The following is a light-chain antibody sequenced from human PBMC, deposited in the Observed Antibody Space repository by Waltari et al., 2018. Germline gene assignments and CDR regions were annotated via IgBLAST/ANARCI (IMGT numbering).Light chain of an antibody. CDR2: LGS. V-gene: IGKV2-28*01. Sequence: DIVLTQSPLSLPVTPGEPASISCRSSQGLLHSEGNILLDWYLQKPGQSPQLLIYLGSHRASGVPDRVSGSGSGTDFTLEISRVEAEDVGVYFCMQGLQTPTFGQGTRL. J-gene: IGKJ5*01. CDR1: QGLLHSEGNIL. CDR3: MQGLQTPT.